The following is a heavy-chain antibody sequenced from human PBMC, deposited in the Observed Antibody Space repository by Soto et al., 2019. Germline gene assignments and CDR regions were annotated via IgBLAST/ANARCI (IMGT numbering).Heavy chain of an antibody. D-gene: IGHD6-19*01. CDR2: ISGSGGST. CDR3: AKVRYSSYYFDY. Sequence: EVQLLESGGGLVQPGGSLRLSCAASGFTFSDYAMSWVRQARGKGLEWVSAISGSGGSTYYADSVKGRFTISRDNSKNTLYLQMNSLRAEDTAVYYCAKVRYSSYYFDYWGQGTLVTVSS. J-gene: IGHJ4*02. V-gene: IGHV3-23*01. CDR1: GFTFSDYA.